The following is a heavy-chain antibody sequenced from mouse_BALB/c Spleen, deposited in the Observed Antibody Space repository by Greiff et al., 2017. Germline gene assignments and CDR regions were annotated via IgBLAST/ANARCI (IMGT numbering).Heavy chain of an antibody. CDR3: ARGDYGYDYAMDY. J-gene: IGHJ4*01. D-gene: IGHD1-2*01. CDR2: ISSGSSTI. CDR1: GFTFSSFG. Sequence: EVMLVESGGGLVQPGGSRKLSCAASGFTFSSFGMHWVRQAPEKGLEWVAYISSGSSTIYYADTVKGRFTISRDNPKNTLFLQMTSLRSEDTAMYYCARGDYGYDYAMDYWGQGTSVTVSS. V-gene: IGHV5-17*02.